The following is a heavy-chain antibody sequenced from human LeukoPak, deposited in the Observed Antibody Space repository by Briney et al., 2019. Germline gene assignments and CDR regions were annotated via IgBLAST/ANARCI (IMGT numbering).Heavy chain of an antibody. D-gene: IGHD3-10*01. CDR3: AKSYSHILWFGDF. Sequence: PGGSLRLSCAASGFTFRSFPMTWVRQGPGKGLGWVSAISDSGDMTYYADSVRGRFTISRDNSKNTLHLQMNSLRAEDTAVYYCAKSYSHILWFGDFWGQGTLVTVSS. V-gene: IGHV3-23*01. CDR2: ISDSGDMT. CDR1: GFTFRSFP. J-gene: IGHJ4*02.